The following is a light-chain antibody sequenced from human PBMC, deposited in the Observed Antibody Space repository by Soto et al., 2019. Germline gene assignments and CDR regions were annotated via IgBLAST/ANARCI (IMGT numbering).Light chain of an antibody. V-gene: IGKV3-20*01. Sequence: EIVLTQSPGTLSLSPGERATLSCRASQSVSSSYLAWYQQTPGQAPRLLIYGASSRATGIPDRFSGSGSGTDSTLTISRLEPEDCAVYYCQQYGSSPRTFGQGTKVEIK. J-gene: IGKJ1*01. CDR1: QSVSSSY. CDR2: GAS. CDR3: QQYGSSPRT.